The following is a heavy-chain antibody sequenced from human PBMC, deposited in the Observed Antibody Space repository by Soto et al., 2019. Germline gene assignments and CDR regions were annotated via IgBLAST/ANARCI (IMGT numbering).Heavy chain of an antibody. D-gene: IGHD4-4*01. J-gene: IGHJ6*02. CDR3: ARGHTVRDYYCYGMDV. V-gene: IGHV4-31*03. Sequence: QVRLQESGPGLVKPSQTLSLTCTVSGGSISSGGYYWSWIRQHPGKGLECIGYIYYSGSSYYNPSLKSRVTISVDTSKNQFSLKLSSVTAADTAVYYCARGHTVRDYYCYGMDVWGQGTTVTVSS. CDR1: GGSISSGGYY. CDR2: IYYSGSS.